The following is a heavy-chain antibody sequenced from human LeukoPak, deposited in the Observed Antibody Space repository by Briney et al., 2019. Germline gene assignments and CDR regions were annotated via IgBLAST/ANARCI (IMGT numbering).Heavy chain of an antibody. CDR3: AKDIAYDSSGSDY. V-gene: IGHV3-9*01. Sequence: GGSLRLSCAASGFTFDDYAMHWVRQAPGKGLEWVSGISWNSGSIGYADSVKGRFTISRDNAKNSLYLQMNSLRAEDTALYYCAKDIAYDSSGSDYWGQGTLVTVSS. CDR1: GFTFDDYA. D-gene: IGHD3-22*01. J-gene: IGHJ4*02. CDR2: ISWNSGSI.